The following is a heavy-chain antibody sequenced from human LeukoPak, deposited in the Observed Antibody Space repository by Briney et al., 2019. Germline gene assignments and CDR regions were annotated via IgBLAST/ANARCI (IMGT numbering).Heavy chain of an antibody. D-gene: IGHD1-7*01. CDR3: ARDAAQNYGLFDY. CDR2: IYSSGST. Sequence: SETLSLTCTVTGGSISSCYWSWIRQPPGKGLEWIGYIYSSGSTNYNPSLKSRVTISVDTSKNQFSLKLSSVTAADTAVYYCARDAAQNYGLFDYWGQGTLVTVSS. J-gene: IGHJ4*02. CDR1: GGSISSCY. V-gene: IGHV4-59*01.